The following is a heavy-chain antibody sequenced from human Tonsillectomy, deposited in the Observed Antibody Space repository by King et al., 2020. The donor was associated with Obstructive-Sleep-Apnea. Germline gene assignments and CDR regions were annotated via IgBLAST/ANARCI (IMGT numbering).Heavy chain of an antibody. V-gene: IGHV3-15*01. CDR2: IKSKTDGGTT. CDR3: TTEGVELLWFNPIVY. J-gene: IGHJ4*02. D-gene: IGHD3-10*01. Sequence: DVQLVESGGGLVKPGGSLRLSCAASGFTFINAYMSWVRQAPGKGLEWVGRIKSKTDGGTTDYAAPVEGRFTISRDDSKNTLYLQMNSLKTEDTAVYYCTTEGVELLWFNPIVYWGQGILVTVSS. CDR1: GFTFINAY.